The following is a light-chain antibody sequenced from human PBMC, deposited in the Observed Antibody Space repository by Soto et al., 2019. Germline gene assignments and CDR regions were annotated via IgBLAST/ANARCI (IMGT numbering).Light chain of an antibody. CDR1: ESVGSGY. V-gene: IGKV3-20*01. Sequence: EIVLTQSPGTPSLSPGERATLSCRASESVGSGYLAWYQQKPGQAPRLLIYGTSSRATGIPDRFSGSGSGTDFTLTISRLEPEDFAVYYCQQYVSSPRTFGQGTQVEIK. CDR2: GTS. CDR3: QQYVSSPRT. J-gene: IGKJ1*01.